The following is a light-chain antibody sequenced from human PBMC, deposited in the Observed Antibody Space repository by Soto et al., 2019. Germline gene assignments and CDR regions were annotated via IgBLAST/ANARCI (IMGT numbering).Light chain of an antibody. CDR2: GAS. V-gene: IGKV3-15*01. CDR1: QGICSE. Sequence: ELVMTQSQAPLSLSPGERAALSCRTSQGICSELAWYQQKPGQPPTLLIYGASTMATGVPARFTGSGSGSDFTLTISGLQAEDFAVCYCQQGHNSPLTFGQGPRLEI. J-gene: IGKJ2*01. CDR3: QQGHNSPLT.